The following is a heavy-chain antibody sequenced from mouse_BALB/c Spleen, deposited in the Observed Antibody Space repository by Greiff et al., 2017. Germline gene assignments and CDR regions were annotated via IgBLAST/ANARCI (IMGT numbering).Heavy chain of an antibody. CDR1: GFTFSSFG. Sequence: EVQRVESGGGLVQPGGSRKLSCAASGFTFSSFGMHWVRQAPEKGLEWVAYISSGSSTIYYADTVKGRFTISRDNPKNTLFLQMTSLRSEDTAMYYCARKTLYYDYAMDYWGQGTSVTVSS. CDR2: ISSGSSTI. D-gene: IGHD2-4*01. CDR3: ARKTLYYDYAMDY. V-gene: IGHV5-17*02. J-gene: IGHJ4*01.